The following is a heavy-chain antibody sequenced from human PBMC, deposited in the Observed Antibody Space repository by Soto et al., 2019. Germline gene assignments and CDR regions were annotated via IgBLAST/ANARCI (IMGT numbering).Heavy chain of an antibody. CDR3: AKRRGVGLTRSSFDY. CDR1: GYTFNRHY. Sequence: QVQLVQSGAEVRKPGASVKVSCKASGYTFNRHYIQWVRQAPGQGLEWMGMIDPSGGDTNYAKKFQSRVTLTSDTSTSTVYMELSSLRSEDTAVYYCAKRRGVGLTRSSFDYWGPGTLVIVSS. D-gene: IGHD1-26*01. J-gene: IGHJ4*02. CDR2: IDPSGGDT. V-gene: IGHV1-46*02.